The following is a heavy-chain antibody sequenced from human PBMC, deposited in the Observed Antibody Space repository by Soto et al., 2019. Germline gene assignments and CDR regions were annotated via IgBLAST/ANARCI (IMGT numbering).Heavy chain of an antibody. V-gene: IGHV5-51*01. Sequence: PGESLKISCKGSGYSFTSYWIGWVRHMPGKGLEWMGIIYPGDSDTRYSPSFQGLVTISADKSISTAYLQWSSLKASDTAMYYCARLPYYYDSSGYYTSSAFDIWGQGTMVTVSS. D-gene: IGHD3-22*01. CDR2: IYPGDSDT. CDR3: ARLPYYYDSSGYYTSSAFDI. CDR1: GYSFTSYW. J-gene: IGHJ3*02.